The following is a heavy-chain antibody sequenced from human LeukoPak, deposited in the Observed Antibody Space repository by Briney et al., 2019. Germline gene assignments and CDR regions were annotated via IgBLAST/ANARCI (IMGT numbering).Heavy chain of an antibody. V-gene: IGHV1-2*02. D-gene: IGHD1-20*01. J-gene: IGHJ5*02. CDR3: ARGPYNWNVNWFDP. CDR1: GYTFTGYY. Sequence: ASVKVSCKASGYTFTGYYMHWVRQAPGQGLEWMGWINPNSGGTNYAQKFQGRVTMTRDTSISTAYMELSRLRSDDTAVYYCARGPYNWNVNWFDPWGQGTLVTVSS. CDR2: INPNSGGT.